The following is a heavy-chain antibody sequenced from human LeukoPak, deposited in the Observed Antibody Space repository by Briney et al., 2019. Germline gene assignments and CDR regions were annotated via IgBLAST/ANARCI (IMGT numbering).Heavy chain of an antibody. D-gene: IGHD3-16*01. V-gene: IGHV1-18*01. CDR3: ARDWGSIKVISDY. J-gene: IGHJ4*02. CDR1: GYTFTSYG. Sequence: ASVKVSCKATGYTFTSYGFSWVRQAPGQGLEWMGWISSNSDNTKYAQKLQGRVTMTTDTSTSTAYIELRSLRSDDTAVYYCARDWGSIKVISDYWGQGTLVTVSS. CDR2: ISSNSDNT.